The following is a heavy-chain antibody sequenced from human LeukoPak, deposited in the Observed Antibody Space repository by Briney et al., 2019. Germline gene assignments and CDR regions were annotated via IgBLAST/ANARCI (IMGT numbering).Heavy chain of an antibody. Sequence: GGSLRLSCAASGFTFDDYGMSWVRQVPGRGLEWVSGIDKNGGSTDYVASARGRFTISRDNAKKSVYLPMNSLRAEDTALYYCARGRSLDCYVCPFDYWGQGALVTVSS. V-gene: IGHV3-20*04. D-gene: IGHD2-21*02. CDR3: ARGRSLDCYVCPFDY. CDR1: GFTFDDYG. CDR2: IDKNGGST. J-gene: IGHJ4*02.